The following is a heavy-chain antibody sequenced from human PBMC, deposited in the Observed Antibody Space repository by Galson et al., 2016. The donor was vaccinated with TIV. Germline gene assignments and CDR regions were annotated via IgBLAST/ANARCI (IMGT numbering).Heavy chain of an antibody. CDR3: ARHDPGLPPLLL. J-gene: IGHJ3*01. V-gene: IGHV4-39*01. CDR2: LYYGGGT. CDR1: GGSISRSHYY. Sequence: ETLSLTCTVSGGSISRSHYYWGWIRQPPGKGLIWIASLYYGGGTYYNPSLKGRVTISVDTSKNQSSLKVSSVTATDTAVYYCARHDPGLPPLLLWGQGTMVTVSS. D-gene: IGHD3-16*01.